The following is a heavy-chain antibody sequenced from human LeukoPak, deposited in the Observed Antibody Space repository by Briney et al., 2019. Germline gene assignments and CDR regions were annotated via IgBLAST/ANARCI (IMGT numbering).Heavy chain of an antibody. CDR1: GGSISSSNW. CDR2: MSQSGIT. V-gene: IGHV4-4*02. CDR3: ATRIPAPL. J-gene: IGHJ4*02. D-gene: IGHD2-2*01. Sequence: PSETLSLTCAVSGGSISSSNWWTWVRQPPGRGLEWVGEMSQSGITNCSPSLKSRVTISIDKSKNQFSLSLSPVTAADTAVYYCATRIPAPLWGQGTLVTVSS.